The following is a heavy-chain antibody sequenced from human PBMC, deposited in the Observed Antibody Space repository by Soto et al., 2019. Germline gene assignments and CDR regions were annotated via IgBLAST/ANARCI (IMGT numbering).Heavy chain of an antibody. J-gene: IGHJ1*01. CDR2: ISGSGGST. CDR3: AKHPGKLVTFSLGYSKH. D-gene: IGHD6-6*01. Sequence: GGSLSLSCAASGFTFSSYAMSWVRQAPGKGLEWVSAISGSGGSTYYADSVKGRFTISRDNSKNTLYLQMNSLRAEDTAVYYCAKHPGKLVTFSLGYSKHWGQGTLVTVSS. CDR1: GFTFSSYA. V-gene: IGHV3-23*01.